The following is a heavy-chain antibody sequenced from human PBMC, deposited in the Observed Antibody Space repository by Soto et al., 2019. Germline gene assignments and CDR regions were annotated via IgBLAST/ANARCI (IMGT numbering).Heavy chain of an antibody. D-gene: IGHD3-3*01. J-gene: IGHJ6*02. V-gene: IGHV1-8*01. CDR2: MDPNSGST. CDR3: DRERKFDFWRKGLDV. Sequence: AAVKFSCQASGYTFTTYDINWVRQAPGQGLEWLGWMDPNSGSTGYAQNFQGRITMTRNISRNTAHMELSSLQSEDTAVYYCDRERKFDFWRKGLDVWGQGTRVTVSS. CDR1: GYTFTTYD.